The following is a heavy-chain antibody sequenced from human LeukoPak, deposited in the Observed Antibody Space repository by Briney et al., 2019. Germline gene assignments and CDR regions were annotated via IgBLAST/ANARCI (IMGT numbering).Heavy chain of an antibody. D-gene: IGHD3-22*01. CDR2: INPNSGGT. CDR1: GYTFTGYY. V-gene: IGHV1-2*06. Sequence: ASVKVSCKASGYTFTGYYMHWVRQAPGQGLEWMGRINPNSGGTNYAQKFQGRVTMTRDTSISTAYMELSRLRSDDTAVYYCARDRRVSRYYDSSGYYTRESWFDPWGQGTLVTVSS. CDR3: ARDRRVSRYYDSSGYYTRESWFDP. J-gene: IGHJ5*02.